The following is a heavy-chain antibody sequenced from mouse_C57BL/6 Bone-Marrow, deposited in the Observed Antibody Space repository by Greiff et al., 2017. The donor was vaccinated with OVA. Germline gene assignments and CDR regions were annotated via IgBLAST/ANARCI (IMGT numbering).Heavy chain of an antibody. CDR2: INPSTGGT. CDR3: SRFAD. Sequence: VQLQQSGPELVKPGASVKISCKASGYSFTGYYMNWVKQSPEKSLEWIGEINPSTGGTTYNQKFKAKATLTVDKSSSTAYMQLKSLTSEDSAVYYCSRFADWGQGTLVTVSA. J-gene: IGHJ3*01. CDR1: GYSFTGYY. V-gene: IGHV1-42*01.